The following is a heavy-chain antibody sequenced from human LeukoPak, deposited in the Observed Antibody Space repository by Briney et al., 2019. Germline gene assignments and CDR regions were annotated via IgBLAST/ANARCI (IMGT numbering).Heavy chain of an antibody. CDR1: GGSISSGNYY. Sequence: PSETLSLTCTVSGGSISSGNYYWSWIRQPAGKGLEWIGRIYTTGSTNYNPSLMSRVTLSIDTSKNQFSLKLSSVTAADTAVYYCARRKISDSPFDYWGQGTLVTVSS. CDR3: ARRKISDSPFDY. V-gene: IGHV4-61*02. CDR2: IYTTGST. D-gene: IGHD2-21*01. J-gene: IGHJ4*02.